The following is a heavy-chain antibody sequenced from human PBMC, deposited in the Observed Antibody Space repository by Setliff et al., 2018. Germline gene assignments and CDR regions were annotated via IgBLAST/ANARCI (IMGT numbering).Heavy chain of an antibody. V-gene: IGHV3-21*01. CDR3: ARVAMGASCSGTSCQKYRFDK. CDR2: ISSTSKYI. J-gene: IGHJ4*02. Sequence: GGSLRLSCAASGFTFSDFSINWVRQAPGKGLEWVSSISSTSKYIFYADSVEGRFSISRDNAENSLYLQMNSLRTEDTAVYFCARVAMGASCSGTSCQKYRFDKWGQGTLVTVSS. CDR1: GFTFSDFS. D-gene: IGHD2-2*01.